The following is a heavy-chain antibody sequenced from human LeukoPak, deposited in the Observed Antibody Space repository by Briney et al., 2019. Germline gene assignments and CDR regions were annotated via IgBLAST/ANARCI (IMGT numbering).Heavy chain of an antibody. D-gene: IGHD6-6*01. J-gene: IGHJ5*02. CDR2: IIPIFGTA. CDR1: GGTFSSYA. Sequence: ASVKVSCKASGGTFSSYAISWVRQAPGQGLEWMGGIIPIFGTANYAQKLQGRVTMTTDTSTSTAYMELRSLRSDDTAVYYCARDPGYSSSEGRDWFDPWGQGTLVTVSS. V-gene: IGHV1-69*05. CDR3: ARDPGYSSSEGRDWFDP.